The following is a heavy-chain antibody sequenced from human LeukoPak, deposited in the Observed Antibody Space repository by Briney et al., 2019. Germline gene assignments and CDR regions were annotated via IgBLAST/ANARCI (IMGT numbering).Heavy chain of an antibody. J-gene: IGHJ5*02. CDR1: GYTFTGYY. CDR2: INPNSGST. V-gene: IGHV1-2*02. Sequence: ASVKVSCKASGYTFTGYYMHWVRQAPGQGLEWMGWINPNSGSTNYVQKFQGRVTMTRDTSISTAYMELSSLRSDDTALYYCARGNNYDSSDYYSWFDPWGQGTLVTVSS. D-gene: IGHD3-22*01. CDR3: ARGNNYDSSDYYSWFDP.